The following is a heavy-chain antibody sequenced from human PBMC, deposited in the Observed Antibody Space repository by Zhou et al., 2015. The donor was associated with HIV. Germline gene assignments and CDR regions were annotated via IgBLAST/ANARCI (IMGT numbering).Heavy chain of an antibody. CDR2: INPNTGGT. V-gene: IGHV1-2*02. Sequence: QEQLVQSGADVKKPGASVKVSCRTSGYNFTDFYMHWVRQAPGQGPEWMGWINPNTGGTESAPKFQGRVTMTRDTSVATVYMELSSLRSEDTAVYYCAREIVGASLLSAFDIWGQGTMVTVSS. D-gene: IGHD1-26*01. J-gene: IGHJ3*02. CDR3: AREIVGASLLSAFDI. CDR1: GYNFTDFY.